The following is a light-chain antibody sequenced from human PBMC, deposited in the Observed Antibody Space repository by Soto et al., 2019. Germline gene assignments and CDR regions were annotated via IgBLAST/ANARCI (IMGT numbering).Light chain of an antibody. CDR3: FSHRRGDSHV. Sequence: VLTQPASVSGSPGQSITISCTGTSRDVGGYNYVSWYQQYPGKAPKLMIYGVTNRPSGVSNRFSGSKTGNTASLTISGLQAEDEAYYYCFSHRRGDSHVFGTGTKVTVL. CDR1: SRDVGGYNY. J-gene: IGLJ1*01. V-gene: IGLV2-14*01. CDR2: GVT.